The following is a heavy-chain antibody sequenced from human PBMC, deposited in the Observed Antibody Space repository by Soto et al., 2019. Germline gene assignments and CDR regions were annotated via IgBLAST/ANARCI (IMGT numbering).Heavy chain of an antibody. J-gene: IGHJ6*02. D-gene: IGHD5-18*01. Sequence: SETLSLTGTVSGGSIRSGGYYWSWVRQNPRKGLEWIGNIYYSGNTYYNPSLKSRLTISVDTSKNQFSLNLSSVTAADTAVYYCARDRLMATAGTARHYFGLDVWGQGTTVTVSS. CDR1: GGSIRSGGYY. V-gene: IGHV4-31*03. CDR2: IYYSGNT. CDR3: ARDRLMATAGTARHYFGLDV.